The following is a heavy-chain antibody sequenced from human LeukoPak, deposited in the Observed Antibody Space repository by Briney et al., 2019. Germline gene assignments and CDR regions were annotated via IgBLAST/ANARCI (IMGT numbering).Heavy chain of an antibody. J-gene: IGHJ3*02. Sequence: ASVKVSCKASGYTFTGYYMHWVRQAPGQGLEWMGRINPNSGGTNYAQKFQGRVTMTGDTSISTAYMELSRLRSDDTAVYYCAREYYDSSGYYYHDAFDIWGQGTMVTVSS. D-gene: IGHD3-22*01. CDR1: GYTFTGYY. CDR3: AREYYDSSGYYYHDAFDI. V-gene: IGHV1-2*06. CDR2: INPNSGGT.